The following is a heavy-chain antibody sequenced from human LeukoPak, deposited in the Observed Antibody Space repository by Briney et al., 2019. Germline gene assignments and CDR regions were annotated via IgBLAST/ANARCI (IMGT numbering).Heavy chain of an antibody. Sequence: PSETLSLTCTVSGGSISSYYWSWIRQPPGKGLEWIGYIYYTGSTNYNPSLKSRVSISVDTSKNQFSLKLSSVTAADTAVYYCARRDIAARLNWFDPWGQGTLVTVSS. V-gene: IGHV4-59*08. CDR2: IYYTGST. D-gene: IGHD6-6*01. CDR3: ARRDIAARLNWFDP. CDR1: GGSISSYY. J-gene: IGHJ5*02.